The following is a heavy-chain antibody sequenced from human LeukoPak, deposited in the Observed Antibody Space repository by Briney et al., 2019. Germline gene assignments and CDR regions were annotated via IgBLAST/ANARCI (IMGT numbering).Heavy chain of an antibody. J-gene: IGHJ4*02. D-gene: IGHD3-10*01. CDR2: IYYSGST. CDR1: GGSISSSSLY. Sequence: SETLSLTCTVSGGSISSSSLYWGWIRQPPGKGLEWIGSIYYSGSTYYNSSLKSRVTISVDTSKNQFSLKLSSVTAADTAVYYCARLSYYYGSGSYSLIDYWGQGTLVTVSS. CDR3: ARLSYYYGSGSYSLIDY. V-gene: IGHV4-39*01.